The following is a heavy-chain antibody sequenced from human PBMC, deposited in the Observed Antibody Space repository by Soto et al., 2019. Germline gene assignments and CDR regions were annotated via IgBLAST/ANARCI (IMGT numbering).Heavy chain of an antibody. D-gene: IGHD3-3*01. CDR3: ARLSWSGYFWFEP. CDR2: IYPGDSDT. Sequence: GESLQISCKGSGYSFTSYWIGCVRQMPGKGLEWMGIIYPGDSDTRYSPSFQGQVTISAEKSISTAYLQWSSLKASDTAMYYCARLSWSGYFWFEPWGKGTLVTVSS. J-gene: IGHJ5*02. V-gene: IGHV5-51*01. CDR1: GYSFTSYW.